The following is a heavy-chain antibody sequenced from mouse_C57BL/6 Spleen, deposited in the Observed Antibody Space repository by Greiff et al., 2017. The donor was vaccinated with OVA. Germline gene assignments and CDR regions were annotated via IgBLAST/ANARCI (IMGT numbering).Heavy chain of an antibody. CDR2: IYPSDSET. J-gene: IGHJ3*01. V-gene: IGHV1-61*01. D-gene: IGHD2-2*01. Sequence: VQLVESGAELVRPGSSVKLSCKASGYTFTSYWMDWVKQRPGQGLEWIGNIYPSDSETHYNQKFKDKATLTVDKSSSTAYMQLSSLTSEDSAVYYCARGEVTTRLFAYWGQGTLVTVSA. CDR1: GYTFTSYW. CDR3: ARGEVTTRLFAY.